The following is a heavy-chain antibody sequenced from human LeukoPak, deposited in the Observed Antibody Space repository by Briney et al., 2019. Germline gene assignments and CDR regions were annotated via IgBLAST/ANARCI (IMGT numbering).Heavy chain of an antibody. V-gene: IGHV1-2*06. Sequence: ASVKVSCKASGYTFTGYYMHWVRQAPGQGLEWMGRINPNSGGTNYAQKFQGRVTTTRDTSISTAYMELSRLRSDDTAVYYCARDRLPNYYDSSGHFDIWGQGTMVTVSS. J-gene: IGHJ3*02. CDR1: GYTFTGYY. D-gene: IGHD3-22*01. CDR2: INPNSGGT. CDR3: ARDRLPNYYDSSGHFDI.